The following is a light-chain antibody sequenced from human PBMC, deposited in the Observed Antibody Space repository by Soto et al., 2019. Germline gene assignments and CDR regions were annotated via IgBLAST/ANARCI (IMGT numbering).Light chain of an antibody. V-gene: IGKV3-15*01. Sequence: EIVMTPSPATLSVSPVERVTLSCRASQTVIRNLAWYQQKPGQTPRLLIFGASTRATGIPARFSGSGSGTDFTLTINRLEPEDFAVYYCQQYVDSSWTFGQGTKVDIK. J-gene: IGKJ1*01. CDR2: GAS. CDR1: QTVIRN. CDR3: QQYVDSSWT.